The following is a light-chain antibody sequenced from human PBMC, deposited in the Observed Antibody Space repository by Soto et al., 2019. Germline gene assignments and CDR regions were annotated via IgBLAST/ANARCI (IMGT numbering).Light chain of an antibody. CDR1: QSVSNNY. V-gene: IGKV3-20*01. J-gene: IGKJ1*01. CDR3: QQYGSSGT. Sequence: EIVLTQSPGTLSLSPGEISTLSCGASQSVSNNYLARYQQKPGQAPRLLIYGASNRATGIPDRFSGSGSGTDFTLTISRLEPEDFAVYYCQQYGSSGTFGQGTKVDIK. CDR2: GAS.